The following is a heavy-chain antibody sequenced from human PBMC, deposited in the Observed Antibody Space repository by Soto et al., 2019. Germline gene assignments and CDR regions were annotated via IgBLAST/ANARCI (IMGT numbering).Heavy chain of an antibody. J-gene: IGHJ6*03. CDR2: ISSNGVGT. CDR3: ARRARPDFYYMDV. V-gene: IGHV3-64*01. CDR1: GSTLSGYA. Sequence: EVQLAESGGGLAHPGGSLRLSCAASGSTLSGYAMDWVRQAPGKGLEYVSGISSNGVGTYYANSVQGRFTISRDNSKNTVYLQMGSLRPEDMAVYYCARRARPDFYYMDVWGKGTTVTVSS. D-gene: IGHD6-6*01.